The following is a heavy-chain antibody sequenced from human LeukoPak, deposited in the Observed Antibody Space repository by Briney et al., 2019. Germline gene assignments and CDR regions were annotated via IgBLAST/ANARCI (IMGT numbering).Heavy chain of an antibody. J-gene: IGHJ4*02. Sequence: GASVKVSCKASGCTFSSYAISWVRQAPGQGLEWKGGISGYSGKTNYAQKVQGRVSMTKDTSTSTAYMELRSLRSDDTAVYYCASGGLTWEYYFDYWGQGTVVTVSS. CDR3: ASGGLTWEYYFDY. D-gene: IGHD1-26*01. V-gene: IGHV1-18*01. CDR2: ISGYSGKT. CDR1: GCTFSSYA.